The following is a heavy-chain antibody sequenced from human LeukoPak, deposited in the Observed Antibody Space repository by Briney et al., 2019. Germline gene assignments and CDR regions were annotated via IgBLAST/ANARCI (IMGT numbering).Heavy chain of an antibody. V-gene: IGHV4-39*01. D-gene: IGHD1-26*01. CDR2: IYYSGST. CDR1: DGSISSSNCY. CDR3: ASWGATHHYFDY. Sequence: SETLSLTCTVSDGSISSSNCYWGWIRQPPGKGLEWIGSIYYSGSTYYNPSLRSRVTISVDTSKNQFSLKLTSVTAADTAVYYCASWGATHHYFDYWGQGTLVTVSS. J-gene: IGHJ4*02.